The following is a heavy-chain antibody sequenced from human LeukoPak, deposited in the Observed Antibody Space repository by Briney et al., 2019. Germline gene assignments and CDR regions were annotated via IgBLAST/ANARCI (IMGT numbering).Heavy chain of an antibody. CDR3: ARDYSSGWPTIYYFDY. J-gene: IGHJ4*02. D-gene: IGHD6-19*01. V-gene: IGHV4-59*01. CDR1: GGSISSYY. Sequence: SETLSLTCTVSGGSISSYYWSWIRQPPGKGLEWIGYIYYSGSTNYNPSLKSRVTISVDTSKNQFSLKLSSVTAADTAVYYCARDYSSGWPTIYYFDYWGQGTLVTVS. CDR2: IYYSGST.